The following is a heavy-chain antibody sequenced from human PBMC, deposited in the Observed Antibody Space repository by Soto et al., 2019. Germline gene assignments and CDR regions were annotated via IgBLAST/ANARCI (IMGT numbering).Heavy chain of an antibody. CDR3: ARVWGGAFDI. J-gene: IGHJ3*02. CDR1: GGSISSYY. CDR2: IYYNGNT. Sequence: SETLSLTCTVSGGSISSYYWSWIRQPPGKGLEWIGYIYYNGNTNYNPSLKSRVTISVDTSKNQFSLKLSSVTAADTAVYYCARVWGGAFDIWGQGTMVTVSS. V-gene: IGHV4-59*01. D-gene: IGHD3-10*01.